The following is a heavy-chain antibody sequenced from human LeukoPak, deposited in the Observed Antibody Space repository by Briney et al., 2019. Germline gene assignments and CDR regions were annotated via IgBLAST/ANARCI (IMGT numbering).Heavy chain of an antibody. Sequence: QTGGSLRLSCAASGFTFSSYWMSWVRQAPGKGLEWAANIKQDGSEKYYVDSVKGRFTISRDNAKKSLYLQMNSLRAEDTAVYYCARDNALYYDFWSGYYSYWGQGTLVTVSS. CDR1: GFTFSSYW. D-gene: IGHD3-3*01. V-gene: IGHV3-7*01. CDR3: ARDNALYYDFWSGYYSY. J-gene: IGHJ4*02. CDR2: IKQDGSEK.